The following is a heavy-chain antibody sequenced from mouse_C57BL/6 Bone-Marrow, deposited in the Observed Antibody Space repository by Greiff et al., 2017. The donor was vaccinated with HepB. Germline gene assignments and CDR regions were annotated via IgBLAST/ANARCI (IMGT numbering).Heavy chain of an antibody. V-gene: IGHV5-4*01. D-gene: IGHD1-1*01. CDR1: GFTFSSYA. CDR2: ISDGGSYT. CDR3: ARALTTVVFDY. J-gene: IGHJ2*01. Sequence: EVQLQQSGGGLVKPGGSLKLSCAASGFTFSSYAMSWVRQTPEKRLEWVATISDGGSYTYYPDNVKGRFTISRDNAKNNLYLQMSHLKSEDTAMYYCARALTTVVFDYWGQGTTLTVSS.